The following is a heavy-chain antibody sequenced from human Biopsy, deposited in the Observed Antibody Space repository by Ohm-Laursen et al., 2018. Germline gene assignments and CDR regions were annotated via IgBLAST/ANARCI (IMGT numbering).Heavy chain of an antibody. V-gene: IGHV1-69*13. Sequence: GASVKLSCKPFGGTLSKYAMSWARQAPGQGLEWLGVIIAPSGPTNNAQRFQGRLSITAVESATSVYMELSSLTSEDTAVYYCARTGTYYHDSSLYYFYGLDLWGQGSTVTVFS. CDR1: GGTLSKYA. D-gene: IGHD3-22*01. CDR3: ARTGTYYHDSSLYYFYGLDL. J-gene: IGHJ6*02. CDR2: IIAPSGPT.